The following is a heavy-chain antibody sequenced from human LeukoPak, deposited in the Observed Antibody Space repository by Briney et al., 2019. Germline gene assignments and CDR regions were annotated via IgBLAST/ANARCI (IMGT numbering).Heavy chain of an antibody. CDR3: AGVKQWLVHGYY. CDR1: GGSFSGYY. V-gene: IGHV4-34*01. CDR2: IYYSGST. D-gene: IGHD6-19*01. J-gene: IGHJ4*02. Sequence: SETLSLTCAVSGGSFSGYYWSWIRQPPGKGLEWIGSIYYSGSTYYNPSLMSRLTISVDTSKNQFSLKQSSVTAADTAVYYCAGVKQWLVHGYYWGQGTLVTVSS.